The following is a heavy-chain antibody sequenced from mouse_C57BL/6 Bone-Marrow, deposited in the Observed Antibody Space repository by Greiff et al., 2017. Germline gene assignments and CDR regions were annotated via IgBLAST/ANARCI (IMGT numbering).Heavy chain of an antibody. CDR2: IDPSDSYT. J-gene: IGHJ4*01. CDR1: GYTFTSYW. V-gene: IGHV1-69*01. CDR3: AISASYYPYAMDY. Sequence: QVQLQQPGAELVMPGASVKLSCKASGYTFTSYWMHWVKQRPGQGLEWIGEIDPSDSYTNYNQKFKGKSTLTVDKSSSTAYMQLSSLTSEDSAVXYFAISASYYPYAMDYWGQGTSVTVSS. D-gene: IGHD2-12*01.